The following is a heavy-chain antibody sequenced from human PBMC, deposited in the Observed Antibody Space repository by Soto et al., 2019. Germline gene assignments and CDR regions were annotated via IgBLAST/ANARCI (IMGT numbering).Heavy chain of an antibody. D-gene: IGHD6-25*01. CDR3: ARQDRRSGTQENWFDP. CDR2: IDWDDDK. J-gene: IGHJ5*02. Sequence: VSGPTLVNHKQTLRQTCTFSGFSLSTSRMCVSWIRQPPGKALEWLARIDWDDDKYYSTSLKTRLTISKDTSKNQVVLTMTNMDPVDTATYYCARQDRRSGTQENWFDPWGQGTLVTVSS. V-gene: IGHV2-70*11. CDR1: GFSLSTSRMC.